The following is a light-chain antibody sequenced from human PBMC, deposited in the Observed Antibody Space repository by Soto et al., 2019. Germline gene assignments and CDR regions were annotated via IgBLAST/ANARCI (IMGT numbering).Light chain of an antibody. J-gene: IGKJ5*01. CDR2: GAS. CDR1: QSVISN. Sequence: IVLTQSPGTLSLSPGERATLSCRASQSVISNLAWYQQKPGQAPRLLIYGASSRATGIPDRFSGSGSGTDFTLTISRLEPEDFAVYYCQQYGSSPRAFGQGTRLEIK. V-gene: IGKV3-20*01. CDR3: QQYGSSPRA.